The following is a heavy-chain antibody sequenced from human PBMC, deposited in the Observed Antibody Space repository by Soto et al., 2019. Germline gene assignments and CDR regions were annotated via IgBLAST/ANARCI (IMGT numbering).Heavy chain of an antibody. D-gene: IGHD1-26*01. CDR1: GFTFSNYG. CDR2: VSGGGGNT. V-gene: IGHV3-23*01. J-gene: IGHJ6*03. CDR3: AKDIVRYYYMDV. Sequence: EVQLLESGGGLVQPGGSLRLSCAASGFTFSNYGMSWVRQAPGKGLDWVSAVSGGGGNTYYADSVRGRFTISRDSSKNTLSLQMTSLRAEDTAVYYCAKDIVRYYYMDVWGKGTTVTVS.